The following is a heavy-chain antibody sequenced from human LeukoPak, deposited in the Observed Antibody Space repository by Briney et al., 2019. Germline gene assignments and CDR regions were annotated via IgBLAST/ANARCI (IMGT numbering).Heavy chain of an antibody. CDR3: ATVSEVGPRDYYSMDV. CDR2: FDPEDGET. D-gene: IGHD3-10*01. J-gene: IGHJ6*03. Sequence: ASVKVSCKVSGYTLTELSMHWVRQAPGKGLEWMGGFDPEDGETIYAQKFQGRVTMTEDTSTDTAYMELSSLRSEDTAVYYCATVSEVGPRDYYSMDVWGKGTTVTVSS. V-gene: IGHV1-24*01. CDR1: GYTLTELS.